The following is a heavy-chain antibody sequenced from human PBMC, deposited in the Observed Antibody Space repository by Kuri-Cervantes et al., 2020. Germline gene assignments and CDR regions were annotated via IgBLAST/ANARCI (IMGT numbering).Heavy chain of an antibody. V-gene: IGHV3-9*01. CDR2: ISWNSGSI. Sequence: SLKISCAASGFTFDDYAMHWVRQAPGKSLERVSGISWNSGSIGYADSVKGRFTISRDNAKNSLYLQMNSLRAEDTALYYCAKGVGDLNYGMDVWGQGTTVTVSS. J-gene: IGHJ6*02. D-gene: IGHD1-26*01. CDR3: AKGVGDLNYGMDV. CDR1: GFTFDDYA.